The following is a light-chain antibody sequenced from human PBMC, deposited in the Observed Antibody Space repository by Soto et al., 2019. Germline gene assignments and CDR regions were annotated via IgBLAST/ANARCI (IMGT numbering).Light chain of an antibody. Sequence: DIQMTQSPSTVSSSVGDRVTITFRPSQSISSRLAWYQQKPGKAPKFLVYDASNLESGVPSRFSGSGSGTEFTLTISSLQPDDFATYYCQQYNSYSVTFGQGTKVDIK. CDR3: QQYNSYSVT. CDR2: DAS. V-gene: IGKV1-5*01. CDR1: QSISSR. J-gene: IGKJ1*01.